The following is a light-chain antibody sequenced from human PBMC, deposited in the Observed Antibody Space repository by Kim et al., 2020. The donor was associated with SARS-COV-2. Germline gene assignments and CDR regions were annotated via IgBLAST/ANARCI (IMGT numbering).Light chain of an antibody. CDR3: QQYGSSPMYT. CDR1: QSVSSSY. Sequence: SPVERATRSRRASQSVSSSYLAWYQQKPGQAPRLLIYGASSRATGIPDRFSGSGSGTDFTLTISRLEPEDFAVYYCQQYGSSPMYTFGQGTKLEIK. V-gene: IGKV3-20*01. J-gene: IGKJ2*01. CDR2: GAS.